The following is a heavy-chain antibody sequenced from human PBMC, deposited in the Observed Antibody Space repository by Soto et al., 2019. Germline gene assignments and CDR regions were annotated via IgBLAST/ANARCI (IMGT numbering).Heavy chain of an antibody. Sequence: QVQLVQSGAEVKKPGSSVKVSCKASGGTFSSYAISWVRQAPGQGLEWMGGIIPIFGTANYAQKFQGRVTITADESTRAAYMELSSLSSEDTAVYYCAAPYGSGSYYTGFYYWGQGTLVTVSS. CDR2: IIPIFGTA. CDR1: GGTFSSYA. V-gene: IGHV1-69*12. D-gene: IGHD3-10*01. J-gene: IGHJ4*02. CDR3: AAPYGSGSYYTGFYY.